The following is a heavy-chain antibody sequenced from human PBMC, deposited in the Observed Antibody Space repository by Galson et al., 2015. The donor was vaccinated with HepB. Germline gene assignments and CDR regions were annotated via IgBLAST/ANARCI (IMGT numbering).Heavy chain of an antibody. J-gene: IGHJ4*02. CDR2: INAGNGNT. CDR3: ARSPVVVRGVGSSDY. D-gene: IGHD3-10*01. Sequence: SVKVSCKASGYTFTSYYMHWVRQAPGQGLEWMGWINAGNGNTKYSQKFQGRVTITRDTSASTAYMELSSLRSEDTAVYYCARSPVVVRGVGSSDYWGQGTLVTVSS. V-gene: IGHV1-3*01. CDR1: GYTFTSYY.